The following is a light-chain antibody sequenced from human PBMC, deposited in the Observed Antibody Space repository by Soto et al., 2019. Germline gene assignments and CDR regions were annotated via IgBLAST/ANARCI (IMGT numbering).Light chain of an antibody. CDR3: QQYNNWPT. J-gene: IGKJ3*01. CDR1: QSVSSN. Sequence: EIVMTQSPATLSVSPGERATLSCRASQSVSSNLAWYQQKPGQAPRLLIYGASTRATGIPARFSGSGSGTEFTLTISSLQSEDFVVYYCQQYNNWPTSGPGTKVDIK. CDR2: GAS. V-gene: IGKV3-15*01.